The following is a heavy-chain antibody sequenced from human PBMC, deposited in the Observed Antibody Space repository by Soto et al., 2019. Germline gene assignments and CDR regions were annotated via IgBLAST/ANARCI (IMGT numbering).Heavy chain of an antibody. Sequence: PGGSLRLSCAASGFTFSSYWMSWVRQAPGKGLEWVANIKQDGSEKYYVDSVKGRFTISRDNAKNSLYLQMNSLRAEDTALYYCAREALLLWFGEPLLTDGPSYYYGMDVWGQGTTVTV. CDR1: GFTFSSYW. CDR3: AREALLLWFGEPLLTDGPSYYYGMDV. D-gene: IGHD3-10*01. CDR2: IKQDGSEK. J-gene: IGHJ6*02. V-gene: IGHV3-7*01.